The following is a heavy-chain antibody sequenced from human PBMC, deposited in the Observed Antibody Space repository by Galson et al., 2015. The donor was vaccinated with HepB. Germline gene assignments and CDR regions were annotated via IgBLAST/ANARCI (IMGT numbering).Heavy chain of an antibody. CDR3: VRSGDFSGYSSR. CDR2: IRSKTTNYAT. Sequence: SLRLSCAASGFTFSGPAIHWVRQASGKGPEWIGHIRSKTTNYATLYVSSLKGRFTISRDDSKNMAYLHMRSLRTDDTAVYYCVRSGDFSGYSSRWGQGTLVTVSS. V-gene: IGHV3-73*01. J-gene: IGHJ4*02. D-gene: IGHD6-13*01. CDR1: GFTFSGPA.